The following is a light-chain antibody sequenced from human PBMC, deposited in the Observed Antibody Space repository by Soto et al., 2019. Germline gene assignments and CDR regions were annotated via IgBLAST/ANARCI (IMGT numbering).Light chain of an antibody. J-gene: IGKJ5*01. CDR2: GAS. CDR3: QQRSNWPPIT. CDR1: QSISDT. Sequence: EIVMTQSPATLSVSPGGRATLSCRASQSISDTLAWYQQKPGQAPRLLIHGASTRATGFPARFGGSGSGSDFTLTISSLEPEDAALYYCQQRSNWPPITFGQGTRLEI. V-gene: IGKV3-15*01.